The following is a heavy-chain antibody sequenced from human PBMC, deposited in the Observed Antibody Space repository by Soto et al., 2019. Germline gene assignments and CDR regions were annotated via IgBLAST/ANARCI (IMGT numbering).Heavy chain of an antibody. CDR1: GFTFSSYA. V-gene: IGHV3-23*01. D-gene: IGHD2-15*01. CDR3: AKCSPRGGSCYSGWFDP. Sequence: PGGSLRLSCAASGFTFSSYAMSWVRQAPGKGLEWVSAISGSGGSTYYADSVKGRFTISRDNSKNTLYLQMNSLRAEDTAVYYCAKCSPRGGSCYSGWFDPWGKGTLVTVSS. CDR2: ISGSGGST. J-gene: IGHJ5*02.